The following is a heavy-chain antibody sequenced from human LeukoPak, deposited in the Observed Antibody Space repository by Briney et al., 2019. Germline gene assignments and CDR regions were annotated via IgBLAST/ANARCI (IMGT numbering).Heavy chain of an antibody. CDR2: ISSNSNYI. CDR3: ARSPVVLRFLGGAFDI. D-gene: IGHD3-3*01. V-gene: IGHV3-21*01. Sequence: PGGSLRLSCAASGFTFSAYSMNWVRQAPGKGLEWVSSISSNSNYIYYADSVKGRFTISRDNAKNSLYLQRNSLRAEDTAVYYCARSPVVLRFLGGAFDIWGQGTMVTVSS. CDR1: GFTFSAYS. J-gene: IGHJ3*02.